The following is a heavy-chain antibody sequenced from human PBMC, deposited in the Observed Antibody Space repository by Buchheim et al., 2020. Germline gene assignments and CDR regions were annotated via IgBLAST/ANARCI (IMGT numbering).Heavy chain of an antibody. Sequence: EDQLVESGGGLVQPGGSLRLSCAASEFSVSSNYMNWVRQPPGKGLEWVSLIYGNDDPKYTDSAKGRFTISRDDSQNIVFLQMNRLTVEDTAVYYCARDTSSPARADWWGRGTL. V-gene: IGHV3-66*01. J-gene: IGHJ4*02. CDR3: ARDTSSPARADW. CDR1: EFSVSSNY. D-gene: IGHD3/OR15-3a*01. CDR2: IYGNDDP.